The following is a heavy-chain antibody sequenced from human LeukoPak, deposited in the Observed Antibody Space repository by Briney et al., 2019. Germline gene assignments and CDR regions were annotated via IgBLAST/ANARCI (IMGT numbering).Heavy chain of an antibody. CDR2: INPSGGST. CDR3: ARELTFAFDI. Sequence: GASVKVSCKASGYTFTSYYVHWVRQAPGQGLEWVGIINPSGGSTSYAQKFQGRVTMTRDTSTSTVYMELSSLRSEDTAVYYCARELTFAFDIWGQGTMVTVSS. CDR1: GYTFTSYY. V-gene: IGHV1-46*01. J-gene: IGHJ3*02.